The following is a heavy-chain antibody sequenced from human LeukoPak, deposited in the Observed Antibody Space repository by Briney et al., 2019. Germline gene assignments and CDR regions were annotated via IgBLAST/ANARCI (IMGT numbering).Heavy chain of an antibody. V-gene: IGHV4-59*01. Sequence: SETLSLTCTVSGGSISSYYWSWIRQPPGKGLEWIGYIYYSGNTNYNPSLKSRVTISVDTSKNQFSLKLSSVTAADTAVYYCARGGSRYSSGWSANWFDPWGQGTLVTVSS. CDR1: GGSISSYY. J-gene: IGHJ5*02. CDR2: IYYSGNT. CDR3: ARGGSRYSSGWSANWFDP. D-gene: IGHD6-19*01.